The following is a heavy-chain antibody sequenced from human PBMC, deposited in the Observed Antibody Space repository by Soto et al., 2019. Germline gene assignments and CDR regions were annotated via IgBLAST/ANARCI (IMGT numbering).Heavy chain of an antibody. Sequence: SAKVCFKGSGYTFTSYDISWVRQAPGQGLEWVGWIHTYNGNRNFPQKFQGRVALTTDTSTSTAYMELRSLRSDDTAVYYCARDSDYDIAYWGQGTPVSVYS. V-gene: IGHV1-18*01. D-gene: IGHD4-17*01. CDR3: ARDSDYDIAY. CDR1: GYTFTSYD. CDR2: IHTYNGNR. J-gene: IGHJ4*02.